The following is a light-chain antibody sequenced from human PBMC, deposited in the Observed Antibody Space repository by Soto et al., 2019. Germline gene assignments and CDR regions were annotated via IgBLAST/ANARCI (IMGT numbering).Light chain of an antibody. CDR3: MQGLQTLYT. CDR2: LGS. V-gene: IGKV2-28*01. J-gene: IGKJ2*01. Sequence: DIVMTQSPLSLPVTPGEPASISCRSSQSLLHSNGYNYLDWYLQKPGQSPQLLSYLGSNRASGVPYRFSGSGSGTDFTLKIRRVEAEDVGVYYCMQGLQTLYTFGQGTKLEVK. CDR1: QSLLHSNGYNY.